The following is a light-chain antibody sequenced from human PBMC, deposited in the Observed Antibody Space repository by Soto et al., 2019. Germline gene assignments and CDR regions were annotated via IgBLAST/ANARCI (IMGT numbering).Light chain of an antibody. CDR1: SSNIGAGYD. V-gene: IGLV1-40*01. Sequence: QSVLTQPPSVSGAPGQRVTISCTGSSSNIGAGYDVHWYQQLPGTAPKLLIYGNSNRPSGVPDRFSGSKPGTSASLAITGLQAEDEADYYCQSYDSSLSGWVFGTGTKVTVL. J-gene: IGLJ1*01. CDR3: QSYDSSLSGWV. CDR2: GNS.